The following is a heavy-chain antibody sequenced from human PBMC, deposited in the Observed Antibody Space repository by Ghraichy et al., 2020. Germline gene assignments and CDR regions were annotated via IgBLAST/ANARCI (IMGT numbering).Heavy chain of an antibody. V-gene: IGHV3-23*01. D-gene: IGHD6-19*01. Sequence: GGSLRLSCAASGFTFSSYAMTWVRQTPGKGLEWVSGITAGGGSAYYADSVKGRFTISRDTSKNTLYLQMTSLRVEDTAVYYCAKKGTGRSGWEGWGFDPWGQGTLVSVSS. CDR1: GFTFSSYA. J-gene: IGHJ5*02. CDR2: ITAGGGSA. CDR3: AKKGTGRSGWEGWGFDP.